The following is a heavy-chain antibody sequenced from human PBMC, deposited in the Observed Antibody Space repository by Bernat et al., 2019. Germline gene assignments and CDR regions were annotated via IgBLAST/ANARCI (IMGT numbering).Heavy chain of an antibody. CDR3: ARGDHGTITGTTGFDP. CDR2: INHSGST. V-gene: IGHV4-34*01. J-gene: IGHJ5*02. D-gene: IGHD1-20*01. CDR1: GGSFSGYY. Sequence: QVQLQQWGAGLLEPSETLSLTCAVYGGSFSGYYWSWIRQPPGKGLEWIGEINHSGSTNYNPSLKSRVTISVDTSKNQCSLKLSSVTAADTAVYYCARGDHGTITGTTGFDPWGQGTLVTVSS.